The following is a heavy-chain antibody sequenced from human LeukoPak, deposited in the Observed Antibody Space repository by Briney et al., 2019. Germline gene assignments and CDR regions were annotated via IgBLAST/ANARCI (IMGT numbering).Heavy chain of an antibody. J-gene: IGHJ3*02. Sequence: SETLSLTCTVSGGSISSSSYYWGWIRQPPGKGLEWIGSIYYSGSTYYNPSLKSRVTISVDTSKNQFSLKLSSVTAADTAVYYCARRPPYTLDAFDIWGQGTMVTVSS. V-gene: IGHV4-39*01. CDR3: ARRPPYTLDAFDI. CDR1: GGSISSSSYY. D-gene: IGHD5-18*01. CDR2: IYYSGST.